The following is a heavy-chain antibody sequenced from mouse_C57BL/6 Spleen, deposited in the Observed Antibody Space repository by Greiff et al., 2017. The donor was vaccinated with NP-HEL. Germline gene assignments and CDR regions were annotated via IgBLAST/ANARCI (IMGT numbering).Heavy chain of an antibody. CDR2: IDPEDGGT. V-gene: IGHV14-1*01. D-gene: IGHD1-1*01. CDR1: GYTITDYY. CDR3: TNPPYYYDSLWYFDV. J-gene: IGHJ1*03. Sequence: EVQLQQSGAELVRPGASVKLSCTASGYTITDYYMHWVKQRPEQGLEWIGRIDPEDGGTTYDPKFQGKATMTADTSSNTAYLQLSSLTSEDTAVYYCTNPPYYYDSLWYFDVWGTGTTVTVSS.